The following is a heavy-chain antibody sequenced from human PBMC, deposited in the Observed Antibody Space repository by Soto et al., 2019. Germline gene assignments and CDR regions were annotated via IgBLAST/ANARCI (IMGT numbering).Heavy chain of an antibody. Sequence: QVQLVQSGAEVKKPGASVKVSCKASGYTFTSYGISWVRQAPGQGLEWMGWVSAYTGNTNYAQHLQGRVTMTTDTSTPTAYMERRSLRSDDTAVYYCARFQVVTPLDYWGQGTLVTVSS. V-gene: IGHV1-18*01. CDR2: VSAYTGNT. CDR1: GYTFTSYG. J-gene: IGHJ4*02. CDR3: ARFQVVTPLDY. D-gene: IGHD2-21*02.